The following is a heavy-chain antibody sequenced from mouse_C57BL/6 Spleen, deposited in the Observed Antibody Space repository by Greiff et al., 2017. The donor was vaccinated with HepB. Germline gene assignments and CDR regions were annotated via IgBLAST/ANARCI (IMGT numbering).Heavy chain of an antibody. Sequence: VQLQQSVAELVRPGASVKLSCTASGFNIKNPYMHWVKQRPEQGLEWIGRIDPANGNTKYAPKFQGKATITADTSSNTAYLQLSSLTSEDTAIYYCAHYDLDYWGQGTTLTVSS. V-gene: IGHV14-3*01. J-gene: IGHJ2*01. CDR1: GFNIKNPY. D-gene: IGHD2-4*01. CDR3: AHYDLDY. CDR2: IDPANGNT.